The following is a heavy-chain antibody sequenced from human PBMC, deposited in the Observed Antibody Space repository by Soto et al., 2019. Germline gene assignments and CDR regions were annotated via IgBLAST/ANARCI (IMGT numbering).Heavy chain of an antibody. J-gene: IGHJ4*02. CDR2: ISYDGSNT. CDR1: GFTFSSYC. D-gene: IGHD1-26*01. V-gene: IGHV3-30*18. Sequence: PGGSLRLSCVASGFTFSSYCMHWVRQAPGKGLEWVAIISYDGSNTYYADSVKGRFTISRDNSKNTLYLQMNSLRAEDTSVYYCAKEGGLSGSYYISSSYYFDYWGKGTLVTVSS. CDR3: AKEGGLSGSYYISSSYYFDY.